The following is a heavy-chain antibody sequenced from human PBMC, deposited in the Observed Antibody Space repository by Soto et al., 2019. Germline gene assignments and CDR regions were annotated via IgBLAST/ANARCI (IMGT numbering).Heavy chain of an antibody. Sequence: QVQLQESGPGLVKPSETLSLTCTVSGGSISSYYWSWIRQPPGKGLEWIGYIYYSGSTNYNPSLKSRVTISVDTSKNQFSLKLSSATAADTAVYYCARRYAGNFDYWGQGTLVTVSS. V-gene: IGHV4-59*01. CDR3: ARRYAGNFDY. CDR1: GGSISSYY. D-gene: IGHD2-8*01. J-gene: IGHJ4*02. CDR2: IYYSGST.